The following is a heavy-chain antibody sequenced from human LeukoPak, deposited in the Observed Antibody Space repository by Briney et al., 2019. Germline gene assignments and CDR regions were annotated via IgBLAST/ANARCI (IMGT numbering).Heavy chain of an antibody. CDR1: GYTFTGYY. J-gene: IGHJ5*02. Sequence: GASVKVSCKASGYTFTGYYMHRVRQAPGQGLEWMGWINPNSGGTNYAQKFQGRVTMTRDTSISTAYMELSRLRFDDTAVYYCARDRSTIFGVAKDWFDPWGQGTLVTVSS. CDR2: INPNSGGT. D-gene: IGHD3-3*01. CDR3: ARDRSTIFGVAKDWFDP. V-gene: IGHV1-2*02.